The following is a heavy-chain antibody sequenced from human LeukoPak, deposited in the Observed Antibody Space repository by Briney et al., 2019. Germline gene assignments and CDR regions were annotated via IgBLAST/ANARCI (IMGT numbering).Heavy chain of an antibody. CDR1: GYSITSYW. Sequence: GESLKISCKGSGYSITSYWIGWVRQMPGKGLEWMGIIYPGDSDTRYSPSFQGQVTISADKSISTAYLQWSSLKASDTAMYYCARRGVFGEIPGYYYYYMDVWGKGTTVTISS. CDR3: ARRGVFGEIPGYYYYYMDV. D-gene: IGHD3-10*02. J-gene: IGHJ6*03. V-gene: IGHV5-51*01. CDR2: IYPGDSDT.